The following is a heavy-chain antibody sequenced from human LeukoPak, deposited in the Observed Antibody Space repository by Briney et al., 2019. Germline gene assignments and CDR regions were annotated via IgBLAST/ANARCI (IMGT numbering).Heavy chain of an antibody. CDR2: ISSSSSYI. CDR1: GFTFSSYS. J-gene: IGHJ4*02. V-gene: IGHV3-21*01. CDR3: ARGLYQLPRSGSQIYFDY. D-gene: IGHD2-2*01. Sequence: GGSLRLSCAASGFTFSSYSMNWVRQAPGKGLEWVSSISSSSSYIYYADSVKGRFTISRDNAKNSLYLQMNSLRAEDTAVYYCARGLYQLPRSGSQIYFDYWGQGTLVTVSS.